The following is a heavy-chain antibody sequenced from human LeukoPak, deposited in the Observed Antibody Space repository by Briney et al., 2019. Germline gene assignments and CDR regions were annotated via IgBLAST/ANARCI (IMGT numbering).Heavy chain of an antibody. CDR1: GGTFSSYT. Sequence: SVKVSCKASGGTFSSYTIRWVRQAPGQGLEWMGRIIPILGIANYAQEFQGRVTITADKSTSTAYMELSSLRSEDTAVYYCARDSRAIGAGASDYWGQGTLVTVSS. D-gene: IGHD1-26*01. CDR3: ARDSRAIGAGASDY. J-gene: IGHJ4*02. V-gene: IGHV1-69*04. CDR2: IIPILGIA.